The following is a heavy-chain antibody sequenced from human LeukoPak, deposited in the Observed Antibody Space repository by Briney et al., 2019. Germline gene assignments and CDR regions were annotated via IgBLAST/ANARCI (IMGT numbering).Heavy chain of an antibody. CDR1: GYTFTSYG. D-gene: IGHD2-21*02. CDR2: ISAYNGNT. Sequence: ASATVSCKASGYTFTSYGISWVRQAPGQGLEWMGWISAYNGNTNYAQKLQGRVTMTTDTSTSTAYMELRSLRSDDTAVYYCARARYCGGDCFGSFDYWGQGTLVTVSS. J-gene: IGHJ4*02. V-gene: IGHV1-18*01. CDR3: ARARYCGGDCFGSFDY.